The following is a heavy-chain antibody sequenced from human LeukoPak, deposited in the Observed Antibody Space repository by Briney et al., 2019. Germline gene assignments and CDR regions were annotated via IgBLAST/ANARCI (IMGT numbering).Heavy chain of an antibody. Sequence: PGRSLRLSCAASGFTFSNYAMHWVRQAPGKGLEWVAVISYDGRNENYADSVKGRFTISRDNPKNTLYLQVNSLRTEDTAVYYCARDWYPHYYYYYGMDVWGQGTTVTVSS. V-gene: IGHV3-30*04. CDR3: ARDWYPHYYYYYGMDV. J-gene: IGHJ6*02. CDR1: GFTFSNYA. CDR2: ISYDGRNE. D-gene: IGHD6-13*01.